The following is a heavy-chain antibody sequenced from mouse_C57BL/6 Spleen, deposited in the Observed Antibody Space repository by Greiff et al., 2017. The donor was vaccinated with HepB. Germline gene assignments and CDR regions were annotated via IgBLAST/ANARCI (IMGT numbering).Heavy chain of an antibody. J-gene: IGHJ3*01. CDR2: IDPSDSYT. Sequence: QVQLQQPGAELVRPGTSVKLSCKASGYTFTSYWMHWVKQRPGQGLEWIGVIDPSDSYTNYNQKFKGKATLTVDTSSSTAYMQLSSLTSEDSAVYYCATLYYGSSYWGQGTLVTVSA. V-gene: IGHV1-59*01. CDR3: ATLYYGSSY. CDR1: GYTFTSYW. D-gene: IGHD1-1*01.